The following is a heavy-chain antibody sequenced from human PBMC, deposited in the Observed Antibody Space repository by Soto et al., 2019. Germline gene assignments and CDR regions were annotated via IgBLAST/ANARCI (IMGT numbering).Heavy chain of an antibody. Sequence: QVQLVESGGGVVQPGRALRLSCAASGFTFNTSGMHWVRQAPGKGLEWVAVIAFDGSQEFYGDSVRGRFTISRDNSKNTLFLKMKALTLEDTVVFYFGPKVGLTNYLYYGMDVWGQGTPVTFSS. D-gene: IGHD3-10*01. V-gene: IGHV3-30*03. CDR1: GFTFNTSG. CDR3: GPKVGLTNYLYYGMDV. CDR2: IAFDGSQE. J-gene: IGHJ6*02.